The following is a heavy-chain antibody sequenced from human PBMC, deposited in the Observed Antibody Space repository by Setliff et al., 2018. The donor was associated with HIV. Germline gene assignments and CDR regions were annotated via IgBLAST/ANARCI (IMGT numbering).Heavy chain of an antibody. D-gene: IGHD3-9*01. CDR2: IYFTGSS. V-gene: IGHV4-59*08. Sequence: SETLSLTCTVSGGSISTYYWSWIRQPPGKGLEWIGSIYFTGSSDNNPSLKSRVTLSVDTSKHQFSLKLSSVTAADTAVYYCARQEYYDILTGQKAFDIWGQGTMVTVSS. J-gene: IGHJ3*02. CDR3: ARQEYYDILTGQKAFDI. CDR1: GGSISTYY.